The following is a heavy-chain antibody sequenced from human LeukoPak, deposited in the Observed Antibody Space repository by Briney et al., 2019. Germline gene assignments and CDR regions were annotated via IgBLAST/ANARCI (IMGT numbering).Heavy chain of an antibody. D-gene: IGHD3-22*01. CDR3: ARGAYYYDSSGPTNNDAFDI. Sequence: SETLSLTCTVSGGSISSSSYYWGWIRQPPGKGLEWIGSIYYSGSTYYNPSLKSRVTISVDTSKNQFSLKLSSVTAADTAVYYCARGAYYYDSSGPTNNDAFDIWGQGTMVTVSS. J-gene: IGHJ3*02. CDR2: IYYSGST. CDR1: GGSISSSSYY. V-gene: IGHV4-39*07.